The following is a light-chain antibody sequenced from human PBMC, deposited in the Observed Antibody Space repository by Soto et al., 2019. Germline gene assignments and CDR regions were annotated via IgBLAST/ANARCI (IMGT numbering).Light chain of an antibody. Sequence: EIVMTQSPATLSVSPGERATLSCRASQSVSSDLAWYQQKPGQAPRLLIYGASTRATGVPARFSGSGSGTEFTLTISSLQSEDFAVYYCQQYNIWPPYPFGQGTKLEI. J-gene: IGKJ2*01. CDR3: QQYNIWPPYP. V-gene: IGKV3-15*01. CDR1: QSVSSD. CDR2: GAS.